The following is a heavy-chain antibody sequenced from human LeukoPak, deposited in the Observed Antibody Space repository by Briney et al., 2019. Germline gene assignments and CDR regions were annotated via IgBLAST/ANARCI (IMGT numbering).Heavy chain of an antibody. J-gene: IGHJ3*02. CDR1: DGSMRSDSYY. CDR3: ARGSGSYNDAFDI. Sequence: SETLSLTCAVSDGSMRSDSYYWGWTRQSPGKALGWIGSISYRGRTLYSPSLKSRVTISIDTSKNQFSLKLSSVTAAHTAVYYCARGSGSYNDAFDIWGQGTMVTVSS. V-gene: IGHV4-39*01. D-gene: IGHD1-26*01. CDR2: ISYRGRT.